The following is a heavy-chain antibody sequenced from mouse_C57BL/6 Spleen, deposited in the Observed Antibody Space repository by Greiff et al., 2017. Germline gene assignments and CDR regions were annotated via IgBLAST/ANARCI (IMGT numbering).Heavy chain of an antibody. Sequence: EVMLVESGGDLVKPGGSLKLSCAASGFTFSSYGMSWVRQTPDKRLEWVATISSGGSYTYYPDSVKGRFTISRDNAKNTLYLQMSSLKSEDTAMYYCARQGPPFAYWGQGTLVTVSA. D-gene: IGHD6-1*01. J-gene: IGHJ3*01. CDR2: ISSGGSYT. V-gene: IGHV5-6*02. CDR3: ARQGPPFAY. CDR1: GFTFSSYG.